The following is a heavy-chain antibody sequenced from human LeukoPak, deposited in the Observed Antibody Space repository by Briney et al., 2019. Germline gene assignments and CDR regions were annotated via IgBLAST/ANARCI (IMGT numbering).Heavy chain of an antibody. CDR3: ARHQAYYYDSSGSGFDP. Sequence: SETLSLTCTVSDGSISSSSYYWGWIRQPPGKGLEWIGSIYYGSVFYSVSTYYNPSLKSRVTMSGDTSKNQFSLKLSSVTAADTAVYYCARHQAYYYDSSGSGFDPWGQGTLVTVSS. J-gene: IGHJ5*02. D-gene: IGHD3-22*01. CDR1: DGSISSSSYY. CDR2: IYYGSVFYSVST. V-gene: IGHV4-39*01.